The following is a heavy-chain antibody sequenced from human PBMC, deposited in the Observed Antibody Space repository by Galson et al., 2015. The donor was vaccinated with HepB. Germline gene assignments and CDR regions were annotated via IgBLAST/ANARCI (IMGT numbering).Heavy chain of an antibody. D-gene: IGHD2-2*01. CDR1: GFTFSNYA. CDR2: ISFDRSNK. CDR3: ASLGSIVVVVQPDY. J-gene: IGHJ4*02. Sequence: SLRLSCAASGFTFSNYAMHWVRQAPGKGLERVAVISFDRSNKDYADSVKGRFTISRDNSMNTLYLQMNSLKAEDTAVYYCASLGSIVVVVQPDYWGQGTLVTVSS. V-gene: IGHV3-30-3*01.